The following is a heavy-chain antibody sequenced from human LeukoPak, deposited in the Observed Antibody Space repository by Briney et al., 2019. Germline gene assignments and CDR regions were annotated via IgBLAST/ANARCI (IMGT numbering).Heavy chain of an antibody. D-gene: IGHD3-10*01. J-gene: IGHJ4*02. CDR2: INQNENER. Sequence: PGGSLRLSCAASAFTFSSYWMSWVRQAPAKGLEWVANINQNENERYYVDSVKGRFTISRDNAKNSLYLQMNSLRAEDTAVYYCAKGTKDYYGSGSFYLSRDHFISRWGQGTLVTVSS. CDR3: AKGTKDYYGSGSFYLSRDHFISR. CDR1: AFTFSSYW. V-gene: IGHV3-7*01.